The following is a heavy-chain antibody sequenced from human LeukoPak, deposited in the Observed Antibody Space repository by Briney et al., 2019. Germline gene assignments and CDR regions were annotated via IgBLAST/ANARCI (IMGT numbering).Heavy chain of an antibody. CDR3: AREGCSGGSCNFDY. CDR2: IYTSGST. CDR1: GGSISSYY. D-gene: IGHD2-15*01. V-gene: IGHV4-4*07. J-gene: IGHJ4*02. Sequence: SETLSLTCTVSGGSISSYYWSWIRQPAGKGLEWIGRIYTSGSTNYNPSLKSRVTMSVDTSKNPFSLKLSSVTAADNAVYYCAREGCSGGSCNFDYWGQGTLVTVSS.